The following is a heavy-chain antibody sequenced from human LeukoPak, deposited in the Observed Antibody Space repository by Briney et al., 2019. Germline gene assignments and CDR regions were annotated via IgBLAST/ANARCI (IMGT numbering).Heavy chain of an antibody. CDR1: GGSFSGYY. Sequence: PSETLSLTCAVYGGSFSGYYWSWIRQPPGKGLEWIGEINHSGSTNYNPSLKSRVTISVDTSKNQFSLKLSSVTAADTAVYYCARGLYCSGGSCYSHFDYWGQGTLVIVSS. V-gene: IGHV4-34*01. CDR3: ARGLYCSGGSCYSHFDY. J-gene: IGHJ4*02. CDR2: INHSGST. D-gene: IGHD2-15*01.